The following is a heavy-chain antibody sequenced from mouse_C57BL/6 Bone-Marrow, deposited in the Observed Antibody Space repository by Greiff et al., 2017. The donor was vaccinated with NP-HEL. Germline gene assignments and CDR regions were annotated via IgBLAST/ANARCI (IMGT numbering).Heavy chain of an antibody. CDR3: AEDLGLRPYYFDY. J-gene: IGHJ2*01. CDR1: GYTFTSYW. V-gene: IGHV1-64*01. CDR2: IHPNSGST. D-gene: IGHD2-4*01. Sequence: QVQLQQPGAELVKPGASVKLSCKASGYTFTSYWMHWVKQRPGQGLEWIGMIHPNSGSTNYNEKFKSKATLTVDKSSSTAYMQLSSLTSEDSAVYYCAEDLGLRPYYFDYWGQGTTLTVSS.